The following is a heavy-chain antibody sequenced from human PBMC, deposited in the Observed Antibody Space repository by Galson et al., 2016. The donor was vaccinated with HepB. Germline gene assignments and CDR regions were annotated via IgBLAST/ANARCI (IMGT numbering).Heavy chain of an antibody. CDR2: IRSKANTYAT. J-gene: IGHJ4*02. Sequence: SLRLSCAASGFSFSDSAMHWARQASGKGLEWVGRIRSKANTYATAYAASVKGRLTISRDHGKNTADPQMNSLKTDDTAVYYCTRRRKSDGKGDTVDNWGQGTLVTVSS. V-gene: IGHV3-73*01. CDR3: TRRRKSDGKGDTVDN. CDR1: GFSFSDSA. D-gene: IGHD1-26*01.